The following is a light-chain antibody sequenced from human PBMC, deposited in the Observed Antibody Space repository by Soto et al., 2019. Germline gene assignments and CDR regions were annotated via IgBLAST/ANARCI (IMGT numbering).Light chain of an antibody. J-gene: IGKJ1*01. Sequence: EIVLTQSPGTLSLSPGERATLSCRASQSVRNNYLAWYQQKPGQAPRLLIYGASTRATGIPDRFSGSGSGTDFTLTISRLEPEDFAVYYCQQYGSSPRTLGQGTKVDIK. CDR3: QQYGSSPRT. V-gene: IGKV3-20*01. CDR1: QSVRNNY. CDR2: GAS.